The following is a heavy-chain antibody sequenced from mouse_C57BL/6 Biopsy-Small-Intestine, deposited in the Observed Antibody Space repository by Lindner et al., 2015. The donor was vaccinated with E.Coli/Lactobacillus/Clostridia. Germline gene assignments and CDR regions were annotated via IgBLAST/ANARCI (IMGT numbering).Heavy chain of an antibody. D-gene: IGHD1-1*01. V-gene: IGHV1-81*01. CDR1: GYTFTSYG. J-gene: IGHJ2*01. Sequence: VQLQESGAELARPGASVKLSCKASGYTFTSYGISWVKQRTGQGLEWIGEIYPRSGNTYYNEKFKGKATLTTDKSSSTAYMELRSLTSEDSAVYFCARGILTTVVAHDYWGQGTTLTVSS. CDR3: ARGILTTVVAHDY. CDR2: IYPRSGNT.